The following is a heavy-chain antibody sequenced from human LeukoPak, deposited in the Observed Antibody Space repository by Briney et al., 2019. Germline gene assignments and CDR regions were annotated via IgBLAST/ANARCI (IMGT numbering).Heavy chain of an antibody. J-gene: IGHJ4*02. Sequence: GESLKISCKGSGYSFTSYWIGGVRQRPGKGLEWMGISYPGYSDPRYSPSFQGQVTISADKSISTAYLQWSSLKASDTAMYYCARHGEGVTNSFDYWGQGTLVTVSS. CDR3: ARHGEGVTNSFDY. CDR2: SYPGYSDP. V-gene: IGHV5-51*01. CDR1: GYSFTSYW. D-gene: IGHD3-10*01.